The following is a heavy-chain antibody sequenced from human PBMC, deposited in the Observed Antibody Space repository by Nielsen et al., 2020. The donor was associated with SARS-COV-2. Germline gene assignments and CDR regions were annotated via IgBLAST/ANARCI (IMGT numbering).Heavy chain of an antibody. J-gene: IGHJ6*02. CDR3: ARDNSLHGMDV. V-gene: IGHV3-72*01. CDR2: IRGKARSYTT. Sequence: GASLKISCAASGFTFSNAWMSWVRQAPGKGLEWVGRIRGKARSYTTEYAASVRGRFTISRDESKNSLYLQMNSLKTEDTAVYYCARDNSLHGMDVWGQGTTVTVSS. CDR1: GFTFSNAW. D-gene: IGHD4-23*01.